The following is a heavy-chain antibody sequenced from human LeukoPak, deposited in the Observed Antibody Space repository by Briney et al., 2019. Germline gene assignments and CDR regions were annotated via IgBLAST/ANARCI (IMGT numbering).Heavy chain of an antibody. CDR2: IYYSGST. CDR1: GGSFSGYY. CDR3: ASDASPYYYYGMDV. J-gene: IGHJ6*02. Sequence: SETLSLTCAVYGGSFSGYYWSWIRQPPGKGLEWIGYIYYSGSTYYNPSLKSRVTISVDTSKNQFSLKLSSVTAADTAVYYCASDASPYYYYGMDVWGQGTTVTVSS. V-gene: IGHV4-30-4*01.